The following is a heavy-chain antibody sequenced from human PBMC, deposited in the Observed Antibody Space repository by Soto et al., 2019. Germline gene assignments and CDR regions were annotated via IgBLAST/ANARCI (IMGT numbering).Heavy chain of an antibody. D-gene: IGHD3-9*01. V-gene: IGHV1-69*06. CDR2: ISPIFGTA. J-gene: IGHJ3*02. Sequence: QVQLVQSGAEVKKPGSSVKVSCEASGGTFSNYIINWVRQAPGQGLEWMGGISPIFGTANYGEMFQGRVTFTADKSVNTAYMALGSLRSEDTAVFYCARDPYYDILTGHYIGAFDIWGQGTMVTVSS. CDR3: ARDPYYDILTGHYIGAFDI. CDR1: GGTFSNYI.